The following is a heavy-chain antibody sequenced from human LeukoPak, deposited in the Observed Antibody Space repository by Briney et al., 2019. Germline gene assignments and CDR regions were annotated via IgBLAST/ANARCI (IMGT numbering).Heavy chain of an antibody. CDR3: ARVLPAAAYNWFDP. CDR1: GGSISSYY. CDR2: IYTSGST. J-gene: IGHJ5*02. V-gene: IGHV4-4*07. Sequence: PSETLSLTCTVSGGSISSYYWSWIRQPAGKGLEWIGRIYTSGSTNYNPSLKSRVTMSVDTSKNQFSLKLSSVTAADTAVYYCARVLPAAAYNWFDPWGQGTLVTVSS. D-gene: IGHD6-25*01.